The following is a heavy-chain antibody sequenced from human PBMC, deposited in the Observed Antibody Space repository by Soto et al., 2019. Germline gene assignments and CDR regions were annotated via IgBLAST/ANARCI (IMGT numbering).Heavy chain of an antibody. J-gene: IGHJ5*02. D-gene: IGHD3-22*01. CDR3: ARLGGYYQALDT. V-gene: IGHV4-59*08. CDR1: GGSISPYY. Sequence: QVQLQESGPGLVKPSETLSLTCTVSGGSISPYYWSWIRQPPGKGLEWIGYIYYTGTTRYNPSLKSRVTTSVDTSKNQFSLKLSSVTAVDTAVYYCARLGGYYQALDTWGQGTLVTVSS. CDR2: IYYTGTT.